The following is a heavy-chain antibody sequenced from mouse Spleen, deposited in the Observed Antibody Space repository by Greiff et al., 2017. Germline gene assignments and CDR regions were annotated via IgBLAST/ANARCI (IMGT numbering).Heavy chain of an antibody. CDR1: GFSLTSYG. CDR2: IWRGGST. J-gene: IGHJ4*01. V-gene: IGHV2-5*01. Sequence: QVQLKESGPGLVQPSQSLSITCTASGFSLTSYGVHWVRQSPGKGLEWLGVIWRGGSTDYNAAFMSRLSITKDNSKSQVFFKMNSLQADDTAIYYCAKNGYYYGSSYYYAMDYWGQGTSVTVSS. D-gene: IGHD1-1*01. CDR3: AKNGYYYGSSYYYAMDY.